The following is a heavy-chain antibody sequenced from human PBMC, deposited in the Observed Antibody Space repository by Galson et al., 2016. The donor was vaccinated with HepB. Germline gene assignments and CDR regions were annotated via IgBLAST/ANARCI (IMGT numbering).Heavy chain of an antibody. V-gene: IGHV3-53*01. CDR3: ARDGSEHGRSSGGGMDV. J-gene: IGHJ6*02. Sequence: SLRLSCAASGLIVRSNFMTWVRQGPGKGLEWAATIYNDGDTFYADSVKGRFSISRHNSNNILYLQMSNVTPDDTAVYYCARDGSEHGRSSGGGMDVWGQGTTVTVSS. CDR2: IYNDGDT. D-gene: IGHD6-6*01. CDR1: GLIVRSNF.